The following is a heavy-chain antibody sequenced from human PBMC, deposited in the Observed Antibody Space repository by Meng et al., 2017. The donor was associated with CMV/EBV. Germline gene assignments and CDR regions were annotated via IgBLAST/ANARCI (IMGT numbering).Heavy chain of an antibody. Sequence: HSSAGLLNPSETLSLTCAVYGWSVSGYYWSWIRQPPGKGLEWIGEINHSGSTNYNPSLKSRVTISVDTSKNQFSLKLSSVTAADTAVYYCARGVGVWFDPWGQGTLVTVSS. CDR3: ARGVGVWFDP. V-gene: IGHV4-34*01. J-gene: IGHJ5*02. CDR2: INHSGST. CDR1: GWSVSGYY. D-gene: IGHD1-26*01.